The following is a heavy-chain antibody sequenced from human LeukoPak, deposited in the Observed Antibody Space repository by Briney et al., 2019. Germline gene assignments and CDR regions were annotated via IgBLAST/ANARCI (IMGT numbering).Heavy chain of an antibody. CDR3: ARGCSKSSTSCYTGFDY. J-gene: IGHJ4*02. CDR2: ISAYNGNT. D-gene: IGHD2-2*02. CDR1: GYTFTSYG. V-gene: IGHV1-18*01. Sequence: ASVKVSCKASGYTFTSYGISWVRQAPGQGLEWMGWISAYNGNTNYAQKLQGRVTMTTDTSTSTAYMELRSLRSDDTAVYYCARGCSKSSTSCYTGFDYWGQGTLVTVSS.